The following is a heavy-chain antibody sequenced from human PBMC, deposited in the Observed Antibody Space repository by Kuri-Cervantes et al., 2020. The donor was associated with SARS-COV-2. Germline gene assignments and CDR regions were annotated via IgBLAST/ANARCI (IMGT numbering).Heavy chain of an antibody. CDR3: ARGNYYDSSGYYLVDVGGVGY. D-gene: IGHD3-22*01. CDR1: GFTFSSYA. V-gene: IGHV3-30*04. J-gene: IGHJ4*02. Sequence: GGSLRLSCAASGFTFSSYAMHWVRQAPGKGLEWVAVISYDGSNKYYADSVKGRSTISRDNSKNTLYLQMNSLRAEDTAVYYCARGNYYDSSGYYLVDVGGVGYWGQGTLVTVSS. CDR2: ISYDGSNK.